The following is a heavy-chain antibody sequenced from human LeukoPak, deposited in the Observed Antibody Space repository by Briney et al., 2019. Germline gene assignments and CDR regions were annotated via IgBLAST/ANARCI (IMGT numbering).Heavy chain of an antibody. Sequence: GESLXISCKGSGXXXXXXXXXXXXXXXGXXXEWMXIIXPGXSDTRYSPSFQGQVTISADKSISTAYLQWSSLXASXTAMYYCAVRALGYWGQGTLVAVSS. CDR3: AVRALGY. CDR2: IXPGXSDT. CDR1: GXXXXXXX. D-gene: IGHD4-17*01. V-gene: IGHV5-51*01. J-gene: IGHJ4*02.